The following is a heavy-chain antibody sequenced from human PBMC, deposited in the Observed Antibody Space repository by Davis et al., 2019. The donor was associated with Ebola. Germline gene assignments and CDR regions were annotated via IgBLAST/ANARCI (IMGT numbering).Heavy chain of an antibody. V-gene: IGHV1-46*01. CDR2: INPSGGST. D-gene: IGHD1-26*01. J-gene: IGHJ4*02. Sequence: AASVKVSCKASGYTFTSYYMHWVRQAPGQGLEWMGIINPSGGSTSYAQKFQGRVTMTRDTSTSTVYMELSSLRSEDTAVYYCTSGSYAGGEDYWGQGTLVSVSS. CDR1: GYTFTSYY. CDR3: TSGSYAGGEDY.